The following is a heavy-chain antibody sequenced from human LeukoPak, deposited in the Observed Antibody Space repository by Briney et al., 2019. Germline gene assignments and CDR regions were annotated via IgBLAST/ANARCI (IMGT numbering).Heavy chain of an antibody. D-gene: IGHD1-26*01. V-gene: IGHV3-21*01. CDR3: ARNPSWD. CDR2: ISSSSYI. CDR1: GFTFSSYS. Sequence: SGGSLRLSCAASGFTFSSYSMNWVRQAPGKGLEWVSSISSSSYIYYADSVKGRFTISRDNAKNSLYLQMDSLRAEDTAVYYCARNPSWDWGQGTLVTVSS. J-gene: IGHJ4*02.